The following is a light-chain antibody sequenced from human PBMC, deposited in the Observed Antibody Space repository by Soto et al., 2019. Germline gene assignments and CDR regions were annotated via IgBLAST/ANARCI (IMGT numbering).Light chain of an antibody. Sequence: IVITQSPTTLSVSPRERATRSCGGLQSVSSSYLAWYQQKPGQAPRLLIYGASSRATGIPDRFSGSGSGTDFTLTISRLEPEDFAVYYCQQYGSSLSITFGQGTRLDIK. CDR1: QSVSSSY. V-gene: IGKV3-20*01. CDR2: GAS. CDR3: QQYGSSLSIT. J-gene: IGKJ5*01.